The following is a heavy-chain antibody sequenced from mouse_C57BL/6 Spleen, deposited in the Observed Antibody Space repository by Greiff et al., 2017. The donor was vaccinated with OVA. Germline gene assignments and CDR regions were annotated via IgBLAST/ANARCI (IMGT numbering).Heavy chain of an antibody. Sequence: QVQLQQPGAELVRPGSSVKLSCKASGYTFTSYWMHWVKQRPIQGLEWIGNIDPSDSETHYNQKFKDKATLTVDQSSSTAYMQLSSLTSEDAAVYYCARVSTGAMDYWGQGTSVTVSS. J-gene: IGHJ4*01. CDR2: IDPSDSET. CDR1: GYTFTSYW. CDR3: ARVSTGAMDY. V-gene: IGHV1-52*01.